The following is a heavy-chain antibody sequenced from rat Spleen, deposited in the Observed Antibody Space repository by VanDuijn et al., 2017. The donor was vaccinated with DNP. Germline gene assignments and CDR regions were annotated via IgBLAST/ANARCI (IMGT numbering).Heavy chain of an antibody. CDR1: RFTFSNYW. J-gene: IGHJ3*01. CDR2: IRSSGGNT. CDR3: AIYFYSGDNGFGY. D-gene: IGHD1-1*01. V-gene: IGHV5-31*01. Sequence: EVQLVESGGDLVQPGRSLKLSCVVSRFTFSNYWMTWIRQVPGKGLEWVASIRSSGGNTYYPDSVKGRFTISRDVAKNTLYRQMNSLRSEDTATYYCAIYFYSGDNGFGYWGQGTLVTVSS.